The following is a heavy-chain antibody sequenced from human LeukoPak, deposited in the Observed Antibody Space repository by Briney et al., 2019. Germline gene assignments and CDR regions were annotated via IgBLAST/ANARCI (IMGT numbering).Heavy chain of an antibody. CDR3: AREDYYNSGGYYLDY. D-gene: IGHD3-22*01. V-gene: IGHV4-59*08. Sequence: SETLSLTCTVSGGSINNYYWSWIRQPPGKGLEWIGYIYYSGSTNYNPSLKSRVAISVDTSKNQFSLKLSSVTAADTAVYFCAREDYYNSGGYYLDYWGQGTLVTVSS. J-gene: IGHJ4*02. CDR2: IYYSGST. CDR1: GGSINNYY.